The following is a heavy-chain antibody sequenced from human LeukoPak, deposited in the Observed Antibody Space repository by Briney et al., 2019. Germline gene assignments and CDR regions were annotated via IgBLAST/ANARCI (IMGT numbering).Heavy chain of an antibody. V-gene: IGHV3-23*01. CDR2: ISGSGGST. J-gene: IGHJ4*02. D-gene: IGHD6-6*01. CDR3: ARDSGGEYRSSSGLFEFDF. CDR1: GFTFSDYY. Sequence: PGGSLRLSCAASGFTFSDYYMSWIRQAPGKGLEWVSTISGSGGSTYYAGSVKGRFSISRDNSKNTLYLQMNSLSAEDTAVYYCARDSGGEYRSSSGLFEFDFWGQGTQVIVSS.